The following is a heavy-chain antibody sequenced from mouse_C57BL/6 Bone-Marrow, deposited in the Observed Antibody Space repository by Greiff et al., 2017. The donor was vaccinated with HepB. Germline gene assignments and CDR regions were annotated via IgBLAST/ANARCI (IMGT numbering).Heavy chain of an antibody. J-gene: IGHJ1*03. CDR1: GFTFSSYA. V-gene: IGHV5-9-1*02. Sequence: EVKLVESGEGLVKPGGSLKLSCAASGFTFSSYAMSWVRQTPEKRLEWVAYISSGGDYIYYADTVKGRFTISRDNARNTLYLQMSSLKSEDTAMYYCTRDGVLRHWYFDVWGTGTTVTVSS. D-gene: IGHD1-2*01. CDR3: TRDGVLRHWYFDV. CDR2: ISSGGDYI.